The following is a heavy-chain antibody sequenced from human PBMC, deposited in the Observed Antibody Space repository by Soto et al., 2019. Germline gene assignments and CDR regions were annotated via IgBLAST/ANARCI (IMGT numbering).Heavy chain of an antibody. D-gene: IGHD6-19*01. Sequence: ASVKVSCKVSGYTLTELSMHWVRQAPGKGLEWMGGFDPEDGETIYAQKFQGRVTMTEDTSTDTAYMELSSLRSEDTAMFYCARSPIAVAGPIQHCRQVNLVTVSS. CDR1: GYTLTELS. J-gene: IGHJ1*01. CDR2: FDPEDGET. CDR3: ARSPIAVAGPIQH. V-gene: IGHV1-24*01.